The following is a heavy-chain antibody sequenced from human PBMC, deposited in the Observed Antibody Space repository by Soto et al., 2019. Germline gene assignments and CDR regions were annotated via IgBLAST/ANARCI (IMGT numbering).Heavy chain of an antibody. V-gene: IGHV1-69*02. CDR3: ASNLEYCSSTSCHDY. Sequence: VQLVQSGAEVKKPGSSVKVSCKASGGTFSSYTISWVRQAPGQGLEWMGRIIPILGIANYAQKFQGRVTITADKSTSTAYMELSSLRSEDTAVYYCASNLEYCSSTSCHDYWGQGTLVTVSS. CDR2: IIPILGIA. CDR1: GGTFSSYT. J-gene: IGHJ4*02. D-gene: IGHD2-2*01.